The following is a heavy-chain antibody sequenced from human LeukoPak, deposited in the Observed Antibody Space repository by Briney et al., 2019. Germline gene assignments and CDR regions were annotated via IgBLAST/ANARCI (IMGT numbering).Heavy chain of an antibody. V-gene: IGHV5-51*01. CDR2: IYPGDSDT. CDR3: ARPNYYDSSGYPTYYFDY. J-gene: IGHJ4*02. CDR1: GYSFTSYW. D-gene: IGHD3-22*01. Sequence: GESLKISCKGSGYSFTSYWIGWVRQMPGKGLEWMGIIYPGDSDTRYSPSLQGQVTISADKSISTAYLQWSSLKASDTAMYYCARPNYYDSSGYPTYYFDYWGQGTLVTVSS.